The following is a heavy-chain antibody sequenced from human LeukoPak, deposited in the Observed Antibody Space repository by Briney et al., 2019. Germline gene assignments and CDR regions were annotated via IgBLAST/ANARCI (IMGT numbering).Heavy chain of an antibody. CDR2: IYGDGST. D-gene: IGHD5-18*01. J-gene: IGHJ4*02. CDR3: ARGRSGYSPFDY. V-gene: IGHV3-53*01. CDR1: GFTVSSNY. Sequence: PGGSLRLSCAVSGFTVSSNYMNWVRQAPGKGLEWVSLIYGDGSTYYADSVKGRFTISRDNSKNTLYLQMNSLRAEDTAVYYCARGRSGYSPFDYWGQGTLVTVSS.